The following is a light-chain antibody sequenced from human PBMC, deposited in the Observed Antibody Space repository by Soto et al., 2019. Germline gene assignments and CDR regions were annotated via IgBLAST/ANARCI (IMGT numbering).Light chain of an antibody. V-gene: IGKV1-5*01. Sequence: DIQMTQSPCTLSASVGDRVTITCRASQSISSWLAWYQQKPGKAPKLLIYDASSLESGVPSRFSGSGSGTEFTLTISSLQPDDFATYYCQQYNSYSYTFGQGTKVDIK. J-gene: IGKJ2*01. CDR1: QSISSW. CDR2: DAS. CDR3: QQYNSYSYT.